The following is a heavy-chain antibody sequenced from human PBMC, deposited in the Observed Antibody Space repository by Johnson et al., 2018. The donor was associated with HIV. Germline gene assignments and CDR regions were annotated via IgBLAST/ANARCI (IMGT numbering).Heavy chain of an antibody. CDR1: NFTFKDYY. D-gene: IGHD2/OR15-2a*01. J-gene: IGHJ3*02. CDR3: AKNSAAFDI. V-gene: IGHV3-11*06. CDR2: ISGSGFDT. Sequence: QVQLVESGGDLIKPGGSLRLSCATSNFTFKDYYMNWIRQAPGKGLEWISYISGSGFDTFYADSVKGRFTISRDNSKNTLYLQMNSLRAEDTAVYYCAKNSAAFDIWGQGTMVTVSS.